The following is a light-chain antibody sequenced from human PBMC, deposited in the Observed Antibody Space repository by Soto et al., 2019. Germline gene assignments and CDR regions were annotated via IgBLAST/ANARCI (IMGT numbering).Light chain of an antibody. CDR1: SSDVGRYNH. V-gene: IGLV2-14*03. J-gene: IGLJ2*01. Sequence: QSALTQPASVSASPGQSITISCTGSSSDVGRYNHVSWYQQHPGKAPKLMIYDVSNRPSGVSNRFSGSKSGNTASLTISGLQAEDEADYYCSSYTSSSSRVFGGGTKLTVL. CDR2: DVS. CDR3: SSYTSSSSRV.